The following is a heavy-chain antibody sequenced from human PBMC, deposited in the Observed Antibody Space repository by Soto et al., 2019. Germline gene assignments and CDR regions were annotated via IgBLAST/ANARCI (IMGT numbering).Heavy chain of an antibody. D-gene: IGHD3-9*01. CDR2: TYYSGTT. J-gene: IGHJ5*02. Sequence: SETLSLTCTVCGGSVSGDDYYWSWIRQPPGKGLEWLGYTYYSGTTYYSPSLKSRLTISVDTSKNRFSLKLTSLTAAYTAVYYCASLSVRHATDISWCDRWGRGTLVTVSS. CDR1: GGSVSGDDYY. V-gene: IGHV4-30-4*01. CDR3: ASLSVRHATDISWCDR.